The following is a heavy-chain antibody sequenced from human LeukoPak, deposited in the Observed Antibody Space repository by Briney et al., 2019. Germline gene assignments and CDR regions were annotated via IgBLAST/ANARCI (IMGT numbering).Heavy chain of an antibody. CDR3: AVRYYHYGMDV. Sequence: GGSLRLSCAASGFTFSSYWMHWVRQAPGKGLVWVSRINSDGSSTSYADSVKGRFTISRDNAKNTLYLQMNSLRAEDTAVYYCAVRYYHYGMDVWGQGTTVTVSS. CDR2: INSDGSST. D-gene: IGHD1-1*01. CDR1: GFTFSSYW. V-gene: IGHV3-74*01. J-gene: IGHJ6*02.